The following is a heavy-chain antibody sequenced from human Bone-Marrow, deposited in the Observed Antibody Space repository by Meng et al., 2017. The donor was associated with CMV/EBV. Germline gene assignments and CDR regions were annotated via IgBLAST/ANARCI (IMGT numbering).Heavy chain of an antibody. J-gene: IGHJ4*02. CDR1: GYTFTGYY. CDR2: INPNSGGT. CDR3: ARFMSGYDY. Sequence: ASVKVSCKASGYTFTGYYMHWVRQAPGQGLEWMGWINPNSGGTNYAQKFQGRVTITADKSTSTAYMELSSLRSEDTAVYYCARFMSGYDYWGQGTLVTVSS. D-gene: IGHD3-3*01. V-gene: IGHV1-2*02.